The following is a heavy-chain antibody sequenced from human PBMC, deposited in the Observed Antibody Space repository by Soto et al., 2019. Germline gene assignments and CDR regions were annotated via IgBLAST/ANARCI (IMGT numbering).Heavy chain of an antibody. CDR1: AGIFPHHG. D-gene: IGHD7-27*01. CDR2: IIPVLAST. Sequence: QVQLVQSGPEVRVPGSSVKVSCKASAGIFPHHGLSWVRQAPGQGLEWIGGIIPVLASTTYAQNVQGPFSIIANVSTNTVYMGLGNLRSDDTAVYYCAGNWGNSLKNWLDPWGQGTLVTVAS. J-gene: IGHJ5*02. CDR3: AGNWGNSLKNWLDP. V-gene: IGHV1-69*01.